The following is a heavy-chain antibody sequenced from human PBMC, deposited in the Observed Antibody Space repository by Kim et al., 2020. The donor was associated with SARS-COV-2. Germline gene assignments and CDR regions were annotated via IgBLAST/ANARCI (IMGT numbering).Heavy chain of an antibody. CDR2: IRTKANNYAT. V-gene: IGHV3-73*01. Sequence: GGSLRLSCAASGFTFSGSVMHWVRQASGKGLEWVGRIRTKANNYATAYAASVKGRFTISRDDSKNTASLEMNSLKTEDTAVYYCTRLNCGSDCYGGPVDYWGQGTLVTVSS. J-gene: IGHJ4*02. D-gene: IGHD2-21*02. CDR1: GFTFSGSV. CDR3: TRLNCGSDCYGGPVDY.